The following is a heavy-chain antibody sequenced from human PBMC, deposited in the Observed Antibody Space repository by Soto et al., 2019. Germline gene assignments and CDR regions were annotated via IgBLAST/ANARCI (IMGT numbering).Heavy chain of an antibody. CDR2: IYYSGRT. CDR3: ARQRTTVVTQAYFDH. Sequence: SETLSLTCIVSGESLSSSSYYWGWVRRPPGKGLEWIGSIYYSGRTYYNPSFKSRVTISIDTSKNQFSLKLSSVTATDTAVYYCARQRTTVVTQAYFDHWGQGALVTVSS. D-gene: IGHD2-21*02. V-gene: IGHV4-39*01. CDR1: GESLSSSSYY. J-gene: IGHJ4*02.